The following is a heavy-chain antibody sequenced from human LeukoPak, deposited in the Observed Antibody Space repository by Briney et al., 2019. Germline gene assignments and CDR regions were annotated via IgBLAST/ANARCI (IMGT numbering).Heavy chain of an antibody. CDR1: GFTFSNYA. D-gene: IGHD5-24*01. V-gene: IGHV3-23*01. J-gene: IGHJ6*02. CDR3: AKDRTRLQSGGNYYYGMDV. Sequence: PGGSLRLSCAASGFTFSNYAMSWVRQAPGKGLEWVSAISDSAGNTYYADSMKGRFTISRDKSEITLYRQMNSLRVEDKAVYYCAKDRTRLQSGGNYYYGMDVWGQGTTVTVSS. CDR2: ISDSAGNT.